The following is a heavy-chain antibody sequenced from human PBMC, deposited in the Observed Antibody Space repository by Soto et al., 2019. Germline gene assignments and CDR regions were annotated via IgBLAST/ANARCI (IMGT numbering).Heavy chain of an antibody. J-gene: IGHJ4*02. Sequence: EVQLVESGGGLVQPGGSLRLSCAASGFTFSRDWMHWVRQSPGKGLVWVSRIKGDGTITNSADSVKGRFTTSRDNAKNTVYLQLNSLTTEDTAVYYCARGGLGNYYNDYWGQGTLVTVSS. CDR2: IKGDGTIT. D-gene: IGHD3-10*01. CDR1: GFTFSRDW. V-gene: IGHV3-74*01. CDR3: ARGGLGNYYNDY.